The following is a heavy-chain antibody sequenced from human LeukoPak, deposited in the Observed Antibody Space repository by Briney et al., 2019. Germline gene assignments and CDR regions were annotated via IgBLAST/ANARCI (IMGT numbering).Heavy chain of an antibody. Sequence: SETLSLTCTVSGGSISSYYWSWIRQPPGKGLEWIGYIYYSGSTNYNPSLKSRVTISVDTSKNQFSLKLSSVTAADTAVYYCAREMVNVVAFDIWSQGTMVTVSS. J-gene: IGHJ3*02. CDR2: IYYSGST. D-gene: IGHD4-23*01. CDR1: GGSISSYY. CDR3: AREMVNVVAFDI. V-gene: IGHV4-59*01.